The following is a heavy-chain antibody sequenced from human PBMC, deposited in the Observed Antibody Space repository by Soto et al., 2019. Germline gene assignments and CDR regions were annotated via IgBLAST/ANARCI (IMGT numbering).Heavy chain of an antibody. D-gene: IGHD6-6*01. CDR3: ATSEYSSLSINWFDP. J-gene: IGHJ5*02. Sequence: SETLSLTCTVSGGSVDSVNHYWSWLRQSPGKGLEWIGYIYNSGYTHYNPSLRGRVKIFLDKSRNQFSLRLTSVAAADKAMYFCATSEYSSLSINWFDPWGQGPLVTVSS. CDR2: IYNSGYT. CDR1: GGSVDSVNHY. V-gene: IGHV4-30-4*01.